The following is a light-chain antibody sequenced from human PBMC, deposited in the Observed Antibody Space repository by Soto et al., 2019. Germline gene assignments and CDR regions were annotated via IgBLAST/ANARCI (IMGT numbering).Light chain of an antibody. J-gene: IGKJ2*01. CDR2: ETS. CDR3: PQYGSSLMYT. V-gene: IGKV3-20*01. CDR1: PSVSSSY. Sequence: EIVLTQSPGTLSLSPGEIATLSCTASPSVSSSYLAWYQQKPGQAPRPLIHETSHRDTGSPDWFSGSGSGAEFTPIISRLELEDYAVYYCPQYGSSLMYTFGQGTKLEIK.